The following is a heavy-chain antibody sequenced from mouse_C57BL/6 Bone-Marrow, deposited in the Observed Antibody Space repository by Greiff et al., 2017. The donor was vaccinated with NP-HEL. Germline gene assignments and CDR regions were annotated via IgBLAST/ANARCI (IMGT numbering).Heavy chain of an antibody. J-gene: IGHJ4*01. CDR2: INYDGSST. CDR1: GFTFSDYY. Sequence: DVKLVESEGGLVQPGSSMKLSCTASGFTFSDYYMAWVRQVPEKGLEWVANINYDGSSTYYLDSLKSRFIISRDNAKNILYLQMSSLKSEDTATYYCARDRDYYMDYWGQGTSVTVSS. D-gene: IGHD2-1*01. CDR3: ARDRDYYMDY. V-gene: IGHV5-16*01.